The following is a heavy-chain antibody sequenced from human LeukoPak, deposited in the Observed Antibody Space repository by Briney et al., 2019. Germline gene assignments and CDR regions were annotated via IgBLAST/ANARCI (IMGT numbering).Heavy chain of an antibody. Sequence: SETLSLTCTVSGGSISSYYWSWIRQPPGKGLEWIGYIYYSGSTNYNPSLKSRVTISVDTSKNQFSLKLSSVTAADTAVYYCARECADGYNQLDYWGQGTLVTVSS. CDR3: ARECADGYNQLDY. J-gene: IGHJ4*02. CDR2: IYYSGST. V-gene: IGHV4-59*12. CDR1: GGSISSYY. D-gene: IGHD2-2*01.